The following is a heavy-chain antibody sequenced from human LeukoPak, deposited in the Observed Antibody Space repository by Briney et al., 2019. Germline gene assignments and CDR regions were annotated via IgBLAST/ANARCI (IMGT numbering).Heavy chain of an antibody. V-gene: IGHV1-2*02. CDR2: INPNTGGT. CDR3: ARGRVGYYFDY. CDR1: GYSFTDYY. J-gene: IGHJ4*02. Sequence: GASVKVSCKASGYSFTDYYVHWVRQAPGQGLEWMGWINPNTGGTNYAQNFQGRVTMTRDTSITTAYMDLSRLRSDDTAVYYCARGRVGYYFDYWGQGTVVTVYS. D-gene: IGHD6-25*01.